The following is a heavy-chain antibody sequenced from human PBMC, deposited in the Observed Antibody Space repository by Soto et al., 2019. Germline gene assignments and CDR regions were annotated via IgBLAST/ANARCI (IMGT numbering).Heavy chain of an antibody. CDR1: GGTFNTYA. D-gene: IGHD1-26*01. Sequence: SVKVSCKASGGTFNTYAITWVRQAPGQGFEWMGGVIPLFNTPDYAQKFQGRLTITADESTSTVYLELSGLSSEDAAVYFCALESKWEFLGYFYGMDVWGQGTKVTVSS. J-gene: IGHJ6*02. CDR2: VIPLFNTP. CDR3: ALESKWEFLGYFYGMDV. V-gene: IGHV1-69*13.